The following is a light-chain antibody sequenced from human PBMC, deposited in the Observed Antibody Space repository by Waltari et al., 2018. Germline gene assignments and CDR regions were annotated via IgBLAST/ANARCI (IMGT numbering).Light chain of an antibody. CDR1: HSLSYHSTNKNY. Sequence: DIVMTQSPDSLALSLGERGTINCRSTHSLSYHSTNKNYLGWLQQKPGQPPKWIISWASTRESGVPDRFSGSGSGTDFSLTITSLQAEDVAVYYCQQYYATPVTFGQGTKLEIK. J-gene: IGKJ2*01. CDR2: WAS. CDR3: QQYYATPVT. V-gene: IGKV4-1*01.